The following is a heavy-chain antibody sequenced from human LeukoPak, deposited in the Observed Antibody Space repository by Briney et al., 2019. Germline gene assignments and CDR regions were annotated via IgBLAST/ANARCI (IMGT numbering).Heavy chain of an antibody. CDR2: ISSSSTYI. D-gene: IGHD6-13*01. V-gene: IGHV3-21*01. CDR1: GFTFSSYS. CDR3: ARDRVFYYYMDV. Sequence: GGSLRLSCAASGFTFSSYSMNWVRQAPGKGLEWVSSISSSSTYIYYADLVKGRFTISRDNAKNSLYLQMNSLRAEDTAVYYCARDRVFYYYMDVWGKGTTVTVSS. J-gene: IGHJ6*03.